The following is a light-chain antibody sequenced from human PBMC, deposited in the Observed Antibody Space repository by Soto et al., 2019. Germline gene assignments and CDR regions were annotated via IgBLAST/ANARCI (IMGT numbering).Light chain of an antibody. CDR1: QGIRSA. CDR3: LLDYSYFWA. Sequence: AIQVTQSPSSLSASVGDSVTITCRTSQGIRSALGWYQQKPGKVPKLLIYAASTLRSGVPSRFSGSGSGRDFTLPISSLQPEDFATYYCLLDYSYFWAFGQGTKVEVK. J-gene: IGKJ1*01. V-gene: IGKV1-6*01. CDR2: AAS.